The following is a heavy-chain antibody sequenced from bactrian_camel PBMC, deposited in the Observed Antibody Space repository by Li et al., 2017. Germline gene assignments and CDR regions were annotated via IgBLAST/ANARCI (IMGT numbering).Heavy chain of an antibody. V-gene: IGHV3S53*01. CDR1: GSGYISETAC. Sequence: HVQLVESGGGSVNAGGSLTLSCAASGSGYISETACMGWLRQAPGKEREGVAVIDSDGYTSYADSVKGRFTISKDNAKNILYLRMNSLKPEDTAMYYCAADDSFASVRGYCYKGGNYWGQGTQVTVS. CDR2: IDSDGYT. J-gene: IGHJ4*01. CDR3: AADDSFASVRGYCYKGGNY. D-gene: IGHD2*01.